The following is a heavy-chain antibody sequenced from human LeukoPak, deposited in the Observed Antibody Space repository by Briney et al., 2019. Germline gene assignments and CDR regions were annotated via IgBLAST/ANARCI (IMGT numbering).Heavy chain of an antibody. CDR1: GVSISSSSYY. D-gene: IGHD3-10*01. V-gene: IGHV4-39*01. CDR3: ASSAPEWFGEFDP. J-gene: IGHJ5*02. CDR2: IYYSGST. Sequence: KPSETLSLTCTVSGVSISSSSYYWGWIRQPPGKGLEWIGSIYYSGSTYYNPSLKSRVTISVDTSKNQFSLKLSSVTAADTAVYYCASSAPEWFGEFDPWGQGTLVTVSS.